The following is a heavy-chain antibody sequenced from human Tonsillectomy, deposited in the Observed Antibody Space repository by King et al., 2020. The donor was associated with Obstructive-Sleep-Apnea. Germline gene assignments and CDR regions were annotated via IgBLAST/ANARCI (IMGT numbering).Heavy chain of an antibody. CDR3: ARAAQLLPVYYYYGMDV. V-gene: IGHV1-18*01. D-gene: IGHD2-2*01. CDR2: ISAYNGNT. CDR1: GYTFTRYG. Sequence: VQLVESGAEVKKPGASVKVSCKASGYTFTRYGINWVRQAPGQGLEWMGWISAYNGNTNYAQKLQGRVTMTTDTSTNTAYMELRGLRSDDTAVYYCARAAQLLPVYYYYGMDVWGQGTTVTVSS. J-gene: IGHJ6*02.